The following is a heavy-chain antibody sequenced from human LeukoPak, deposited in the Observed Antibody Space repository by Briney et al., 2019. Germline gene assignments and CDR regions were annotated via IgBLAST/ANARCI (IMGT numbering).Heavy chain of an antibody. D-gene: IGHD2-21*01. CDR1: GFTFSSYG. J-gene: IGHJ4*02. Sequence: GRSLRLSCAASGFTFSSYGMHWVRQAPGKGLEWVAVISYDGSNKYYADSVKGRFTISRDNSKNTLYLQMNGLRAEDTAVYYCANSHMFDYWGQGTLVTVSS. CDR3: ANSHMFDY. CDR2: ISYDGSNK. V-gene: IGHV3-30*18.